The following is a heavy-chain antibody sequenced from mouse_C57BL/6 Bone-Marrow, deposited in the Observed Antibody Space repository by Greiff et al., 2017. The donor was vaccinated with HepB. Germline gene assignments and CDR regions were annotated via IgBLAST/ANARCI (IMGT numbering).Heavy chain of an antibody. V-gene: IGHV1-55*01. D-gene: IGHD2-3*01. Sequence: VKLQQPGAELVKPGASVKMSCKASGYTFTSYWITWVKQRPGQGLEWIGDIYPGSGSTNYNEKFKSKATLTVDTSSSTAYMQLSSLTSEDSAVYYCARAGWLTAWFAYWGQGTLVTVSA. CDR2: IYPGSGST. CDR1: GYTFTSYW. CDR3: ARAGWLTAWFAY. J-gene: IGHJ3*01.